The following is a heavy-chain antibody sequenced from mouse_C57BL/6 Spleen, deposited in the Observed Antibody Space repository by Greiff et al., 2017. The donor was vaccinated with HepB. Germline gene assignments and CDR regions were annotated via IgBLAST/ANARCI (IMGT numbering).Heavy chain of an antibody. V-gene: IGHV5-17*01. D-gene: IGHD1-1*01. J-gene: IGHJ4*01. CDR3: ARRTVVGGYAMDY. Sequence: EVHLVESGGGLVKPGGSLKLSCAASGFTFSDYGMHWVRQAPEKGLEWVAYISSGSSTIYYADTVKGRFTISRDNAKNTLFLQMTSLRSEDTAMYYCARRTVVGGYAMDYWGQGTSVTVSS. CDR1: GFTFSDYG. CDR2: ISSGSSTI.